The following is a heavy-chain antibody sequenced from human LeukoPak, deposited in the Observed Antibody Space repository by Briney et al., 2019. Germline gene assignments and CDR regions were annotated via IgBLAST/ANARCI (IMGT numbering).Heavy chain of an antibody. J-gene: IGHJ4*02. CDR1: GFPFGEYY. CDR3: ARGHGGNVDY. Sequence: GGSLRLSCTASGFPFGEYYMTWIRQAPGKGLEWVSYITTSSSYTNYADSVTGRFTISRDDAMNSLYLQMNSLRAEDTAVYFCARGHGGNVDYWGRGTLVTVSS. CDR2: ITTSSSYT. D-gene: IGHD4-23*01. V-gene: IGHV3-11*05.